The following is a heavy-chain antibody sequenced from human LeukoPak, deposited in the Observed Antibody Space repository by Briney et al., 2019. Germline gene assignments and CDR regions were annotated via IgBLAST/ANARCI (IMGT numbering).Heavy chain of an antibody. D-gene: IGHD2-15*01. V-gene: IGHV3-43*02. CDR1: GFTFSSYA. J-gene: IGHJ3*02. CDR2: ISGDGGST. CDR3: AKGGILLPYDAFDI. Sequence: GGSLRLSCAASGFTFSSYAMSWVRQAPGKGLEWVSLISGDGGSTYYADSVKGRFTISRDNSKNSLYLQMNSLRTEDTALYYCAKGGILLPYDAFDIWGQGTMVTVSS.